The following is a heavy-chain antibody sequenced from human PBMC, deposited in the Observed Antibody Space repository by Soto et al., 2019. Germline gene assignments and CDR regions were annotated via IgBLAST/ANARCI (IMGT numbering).Heavy chain of an antibody. V-gene: IGHV5-51*01. CDR1: GYSFTSYW. CDR3: AAVEMATITLFEY. Sequence: HGESLKISCKGSGYSFTSYWIGWVRQMPGKGLEWMGIIYPGDSDTRYSPSFQGQVTISADKSISTAYLQWSSLKASDTAMYYCAAVEMATITLFEYWGQGTLVTVSS. D-gene: IGHD5-12*01. J-gene: IGHJ4*02. CDR2: IYPGDSDT.